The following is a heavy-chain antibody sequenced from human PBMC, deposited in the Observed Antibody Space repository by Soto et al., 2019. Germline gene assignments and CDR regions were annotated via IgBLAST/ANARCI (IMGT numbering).Heavy chain of an antibody. V-gene: IGHV3-30*03. CDR3: ARVRDGYNFGRYYYYGMDV. CDR2: ISHDGSEK. J-gene: IGHJ6*02. Sequence: PGGSLRLSCAASGFSFSTYGMHWVRQAPGKGLEWVAVISHDGSEKHYADSVKGRFTISRDNSENTLHLQMNSLRAEDTAVYYCARVRDGYNFGRYYYYGMDVWGQGTTVTVSS. CDR1: GFSFSTYG. D-gene: IGHD5-12*01.